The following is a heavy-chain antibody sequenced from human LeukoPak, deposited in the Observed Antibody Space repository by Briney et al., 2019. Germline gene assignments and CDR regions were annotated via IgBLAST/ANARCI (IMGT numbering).Heavy chain of an antibody. J-gene: IGHJ3*02. CDR3: AIPDADAFGI. CDR2: ISNDGSNK. Sequence: GGSLRLSCAASGFTFRNFGIHWVRQAPGKGPEWVAVISNDGSNKYYADSVRGRFTISRDNSKNTLYLQMNSLRAEDTAVYYCAIPDADAFGIWGQGTMVTVSS. CDR1: GFTFRNFG. V-gene: IGHV3-30*03.